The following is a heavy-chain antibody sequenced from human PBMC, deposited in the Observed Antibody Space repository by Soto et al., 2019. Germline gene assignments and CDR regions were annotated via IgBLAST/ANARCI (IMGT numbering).Heavy chain of an antibody. V-gene: IGHV3-74*01. Sequence: EVQLVESGGGLVQPGESLRLSCAASGFTFSYYWMHWVRQAPGKGLVWVSRIHSDGSSTTYADSVKGRFSISRDNAMNAVYLQMNSLRAEDTAVNYCARGDRGAFDLWGQGTVLTVSS. CDR3: ARGDRGAFDL. J-gene: IGHJ3*01. D-gene: IGHD1-26*01. CDR1: GFTFSYYW. CDR2: IHSDGSST.